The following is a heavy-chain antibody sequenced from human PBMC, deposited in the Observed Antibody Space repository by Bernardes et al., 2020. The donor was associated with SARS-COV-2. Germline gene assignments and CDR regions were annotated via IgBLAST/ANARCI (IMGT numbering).Heavy chain of an antibody. V-gene: IGHV4-59*01. CDR3: ASGIMITFGGVTNPSPDAFDI. CDR2: IYYSGST. CDR1: GVSIRSYY. D-gene: IGHD3-16*01. Sequence: SEPLSLSCTVSGVSIRSYYGSWMQKPPGKGLEWIGYIYYSGSTNYNPSLKSRVTISVDTSKNQFSLKLSSVTAADTAVYYFASGIMITFGGVTNPSPDAFDIWGQGTMVTVSS. J-gene: IGHJ3*02.